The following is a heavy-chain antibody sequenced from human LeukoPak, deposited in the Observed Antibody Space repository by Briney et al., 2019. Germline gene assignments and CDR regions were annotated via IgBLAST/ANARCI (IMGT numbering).Heavy chain of an antibody. CDR1: GYTFTSYD. Sequence: ASVKVSCKASGYTFTSYDINWVRQATGQRLEWMGWINAGNGNTKYSQEFQGRVTITRDTSASTAYMELSSLRSEDMAVYYCARWDIVATMGLDYWGQGTLVTVSS. D-gene: IGHD5-12*01. J-gene: IGHJ4*02. V-gene: IGHV1-3*03. CDR2: INAGNGNT. CDR3: ARWDIVATMGLDY.